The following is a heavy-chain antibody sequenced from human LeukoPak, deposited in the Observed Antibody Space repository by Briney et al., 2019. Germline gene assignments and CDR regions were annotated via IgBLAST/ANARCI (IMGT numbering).Heavy chain of an antibody. CDR2: INPSGGST. CDR3: ARWTTTYLDY. J-gene: IGHJ4*02. Sequence: GASVKVSCKASGYTFTSYYIHWVRQAPGQGLEWMGIINPSGGSTNYAQKFQGRVTMTRGTSTSTVYMELSSLRSEDSAVYYCARWTTTYLDYWGQGTLVTVSS. CDR1: GYTFTSYY. V-gene: IGHV1-46*01. D-gene: IGHD4-11*01.